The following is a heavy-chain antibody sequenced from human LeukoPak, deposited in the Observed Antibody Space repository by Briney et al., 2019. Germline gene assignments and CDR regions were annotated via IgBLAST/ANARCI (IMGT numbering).Heavy chain of an antibody. Sequence: SETLSLTCTVSDYPISSGYYWDWIRQPPGKGLEWIASIYHRGKSYYNPSLESRVTISVDTSQNQISLKLRSVTAADTAVYYCAREAPIYDSGDYYKSLGYWGQGTLVNVSS. J-gene: IGHJ4*02. CDR2: IYHRGKS. CDR1: DYPISSGYY. CDR3: AREAPIYDSGDYYKSLGY. V-gene: IGHV4-38-2*02. D-gene: IGHD3-10*01.